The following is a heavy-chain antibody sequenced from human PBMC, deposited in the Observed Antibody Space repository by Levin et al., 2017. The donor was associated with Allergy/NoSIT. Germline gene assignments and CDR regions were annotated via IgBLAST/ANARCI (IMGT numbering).Heavy chain of an antibody. CDR1: GFTFSSYS. Sequence: PGESLKISCAASGFTFSSYSMNWVRQAPGKGLEWVSYISSSSSTIYYTDSVKGRFTISRDNAKNSLYLQMNSLRDEDTAVYYCARDFLLWFGDVAPLDYWGQGTLVTVSS. CDR2: ISSSSSTI. V-gene: IGHV3-48*02. D-gene: IGHD3-10*01. J-gene: IGHJ4*02. CDR3: ARDFLLWFGDVAPLDY.